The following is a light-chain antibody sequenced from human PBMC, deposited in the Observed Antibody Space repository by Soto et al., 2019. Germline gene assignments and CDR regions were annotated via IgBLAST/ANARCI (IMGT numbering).Light chain of an antibody. J-gene: IGKJ3*01. CDR2: GAS. Sequence: EIVMTQSPATLSVSPGERATLSCRASQSVSSNLAWYQQKPGQAPRLLIYGASTRATGIPARFSGSGSGTEFTLTISSLQSEDFAVYYCQQYNNWPPFNFGPGTKVDI. CDR1: QSVSSN. V-gene: IGKV3-15*01. CDR3: QQYNNWPPFN.